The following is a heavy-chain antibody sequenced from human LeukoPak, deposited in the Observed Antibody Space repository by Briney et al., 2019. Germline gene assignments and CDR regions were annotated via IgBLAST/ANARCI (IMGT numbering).Heavy chain of an antibody. CDR3: ARGAWEAAALIDY. CDR2: MNPNSGNT. Sequence: ASVKVSCKASGYTFTSYDINWVRQATGQGLEWMGWMNPNSGNTGYAQKFQGRVTITRNTSISTAYMELSSLRSGDTAVYYCARGAWEAAALIDYWGQGTLVTVSS. J-gene: IGHJ4*02. CDR1: GYTFTSYD. V-gene: IGHV1-8*03. D-gene: IGHD6-13*01.